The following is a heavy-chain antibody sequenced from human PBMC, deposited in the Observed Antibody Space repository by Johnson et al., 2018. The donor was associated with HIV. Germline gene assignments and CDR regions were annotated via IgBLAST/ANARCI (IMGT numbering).Heavy chain of an antibody. Sequence: QLVESGGGVVQPGRSLRLSCAASGFTFSSYAMHWVRQAPGKGLEWVANIKQDGSEKYYVDSVKGRFTISRDNAKNSMYLQMNSLRAEDTAVYFCARGGPFHAFDIWGHGTTVTVSS. J-gene: IGHJ3*02. CDR1: GFTFSSYA. CDR2: IKQDGSEK. D-gene: IGHD2-21*01. CDR3: ARGGPFHAFDI. V-gene: IGHV3-7*01.